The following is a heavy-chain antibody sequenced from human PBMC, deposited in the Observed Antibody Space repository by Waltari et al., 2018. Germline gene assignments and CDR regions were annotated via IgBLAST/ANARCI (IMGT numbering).Heavy chain of an antibody. Sequence: QLQLQESGPGLVKPSEPLSLTCTVSVAPLRSRSHSWGWFRQPPGKGLEWIGNAYSTGRTSYNPSLNSRVTVSVDTSRNSFSLKLTSVTAADTAVYFCASYLSWGQGTLVTVSS. CDR2: AYSTGRT. CDR1: VAPLRSRSHS. J-gene: IGHJ4*02. CDR3: ASYLS. V-gene: IGHV4-39*01.